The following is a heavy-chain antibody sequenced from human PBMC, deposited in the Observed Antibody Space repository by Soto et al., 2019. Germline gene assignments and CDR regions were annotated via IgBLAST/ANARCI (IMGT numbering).Heavy chain of an antibody. D-gene: IGHD6-19*01. CDR3: ASAQWIYGLDV. CDR1: GGSLSSYG. J-gene: IGHJ6*02. CDR2: IIPIFDTA. V-gene: IGHV1-69*06. Sequence: QVQLVQSGSEVKKPGSSVKVSCKASGGSLSSYGITWVRQVPGQGLEWMGTIIPIFDTANYAQKFQGRVTITADKSTTTGYMELKSLRSEDTAVYYCASAQWIYGLDVWGQGTTVTVSS.